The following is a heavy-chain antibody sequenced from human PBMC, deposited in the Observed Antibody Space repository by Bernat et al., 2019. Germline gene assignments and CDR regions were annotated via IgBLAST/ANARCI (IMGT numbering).Heavy chain of an antibody. Sequence: QVQLQELGPGLVKPSETLSLTCAVSGYSISSGYYWGWIRQPPGKGLEWIGSIYHSGSTYYNPSLKSRVTISVDTSKNQFSLKLSSVTAADTAVYYCARDVDIVATVFDYWGQGTLVTVSS. D-gene: IGHD5-12*01. CDR3: ARDVDIVATVFDY. V-gene: IGHV4-38-2*01. CDR2: IYHSGST. CDR1: GYSISSGYY. J-gene: IGHJ4*02.